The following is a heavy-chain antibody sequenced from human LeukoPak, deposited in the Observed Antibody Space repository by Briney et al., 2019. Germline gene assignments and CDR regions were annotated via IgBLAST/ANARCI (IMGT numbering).Heavy chain of an antibody. J-gene: IGHJ4*02. CDR2: ISYDGSNK. CDR1: GFTFSIYA. CDR3: TKRRVSGSGSYSLDY. V-gene: IGHV3-30*18. Sequence: PGGSLRLSCAASGFTFSIYAMHWVRQPPGKGLEWVAVISYDGSNKYYADSVKGRFTISRDNSKNTLYLQMNSLSPEDTAVYYCTKRRVSGSGSYSLDYWGQGTLVTVSS. D-gene: IGHD3-10*01.